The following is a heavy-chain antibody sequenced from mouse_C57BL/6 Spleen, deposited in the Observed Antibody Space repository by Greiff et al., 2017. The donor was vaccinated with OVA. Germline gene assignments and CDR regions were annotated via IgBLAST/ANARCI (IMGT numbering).Heavy chain of an antibody. CDR2: INPSNGGT. J-gene: IGHJ3*01. CDR1: GYTFTSYW. CDR3: APASYYYAWFAY. V-gene: IGHV1-53*01. D-gene: IGHD1-1*01. Sequence: QVQLQQPGTELVKPGASVKLSCKASGYTFTSYWMHWVKQRPGQGLEWIGNINPSNGGTNYNEKFKSKATLTVDKSSSTAYMQLSSLTSEDSAVYDCAPASYYYAWFAYWGQGTLVTVSA.